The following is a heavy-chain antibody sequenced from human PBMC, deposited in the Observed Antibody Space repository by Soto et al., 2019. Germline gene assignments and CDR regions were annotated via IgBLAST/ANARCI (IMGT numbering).Heavy chain of an antibody. Sequence: EVHLVESGGGLVEPGGSLRLFCAASGFTFSTYHMNWVRQAPGKGLEWVSSISSRSTYMYYEDSVKGRFTISRDNPKNSVYLQMTGLRAEDTAVYYCAREGTYCGGGSCFSTPYFDYWGQGTLVTVSS. D-gene: IGHD2-15*01. CDR3: AREGTYCGGGSCFSTPYFDY. CDR1: GFTFSTYH. J-gene: IGHJ4*02. V-gene: IGHV3-21*01. CDR2: ISSRSTYM.